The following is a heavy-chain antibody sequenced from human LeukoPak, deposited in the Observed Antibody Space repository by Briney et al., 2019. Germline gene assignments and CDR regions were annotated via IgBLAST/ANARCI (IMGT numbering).Heavy chain of an antibody. D-gene: IGHD2-2*01. CDR1: GLTFSSYW. CDR3: VSRACTITACYVASWRCFDH. J-gene: IGHJ4*02. CDR2: INEGGSEK. V-gene: IGHV3-7*03. Sequence: GGSLRLSCEASGLTFSSYWLTWVRQAPGKGLEWVANINEGGSEKNYVDAVKGRFTISRDNAKSSLYLQMNNMRDDDTAVYHCVSRACTITACYVASWRCFDHWGQGTPVTVSS.